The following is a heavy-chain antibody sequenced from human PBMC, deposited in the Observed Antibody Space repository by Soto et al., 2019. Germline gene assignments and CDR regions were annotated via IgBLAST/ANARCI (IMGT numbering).Heavy chain of an antibody. J-gene: IGHJ5*01. CDR1: GYTFTSFG. D-gene: IGHD2-8*01. Sequence: ASVKVSCKTSGYTFTSFGISWVRQAPGQGLEWMGWITTDKGKTNYAQKFQGRVTMTTDTSKNQVSLQLNSVTPEDTAVYYCVRLIGNSWLDSWGQGTPVTVSS. CDR2: ITTDKGKT. V-gene: IGHV1-18*01. CDR3: VRLIGNSWLDS.